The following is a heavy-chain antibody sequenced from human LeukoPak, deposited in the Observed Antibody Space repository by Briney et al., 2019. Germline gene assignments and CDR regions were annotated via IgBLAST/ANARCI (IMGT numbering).Heavy chain of an antibody. D-gene: IGHD3-3*01. V-gene: IGHV3-53*01. J-gene: IGHJ4*02. CDR3: AKKDGDLDFWSGLLYYFDY. CDR1: GFTVSSNY. CDR2: IYSDGST. Sequence: GGSLRLSCAASGFTVSSNYMNWVRQAPGKGLEWVSVIYSDGSTDYADSVKGRFTISRDNSKNTLYLQMNSLRAEDTAVYYCAKKDGDLDFWSGLLYYFDYWGQGTLVTVSS.